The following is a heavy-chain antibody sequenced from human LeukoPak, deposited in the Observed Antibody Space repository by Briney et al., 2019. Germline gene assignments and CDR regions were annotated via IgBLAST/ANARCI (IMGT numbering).Heavy chain of an antibody. CDR1: GYSFTNYW. CDR3: ARTRLLGHYFYGMDV. J-gene: IGHJ6*02. Sequence: NLGESLKISCKGSGYSFTNYWIGWVRQMPGKGLEWMGIIYPGDSDTIYSPSFQGQVTISADKSISTAYLQWSSLKASDTAMFYCARTRLLGHYFYGMDVWGQGTTVTVSS. D-gene: IGHD3-16*01. CDR2: IYPGDSDT. V-gene: IGHV5-51*01.